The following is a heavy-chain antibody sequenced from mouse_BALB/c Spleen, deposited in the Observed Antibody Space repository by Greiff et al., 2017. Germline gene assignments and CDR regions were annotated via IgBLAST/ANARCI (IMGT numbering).Heavy chain of an antibody. Sequence: EVKLVESGGGLVQPGGSRKLSCAASGFTFSSFGMHWVRQAPEKGLEWVAYISSGSSTIYYADTVKGRFTISRDNPKNTLFLQMTSLRSEDTAMYYCARSRIYYGNYGDAMDYWGQGTSVTVSS. CDR1: GFTFSSFG. CDR2: ISSGSSTI. J-gene: IGHJ4*01. CDR3: ARSRIYYGNYGDAMDY. D-gene: IGHD2-1*01. V-gene: IGHV5-17*02.